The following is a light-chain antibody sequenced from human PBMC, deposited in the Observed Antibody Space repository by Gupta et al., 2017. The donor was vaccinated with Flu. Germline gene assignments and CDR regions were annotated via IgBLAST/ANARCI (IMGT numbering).Light chain of an antibody. CDR3: EHTDDTPPST. Sequence: GDRVTITCRTSQSISSFLNWSQQKPGEAPKLLISGASALHSGVPSRFGGSGAGTDFTLTISSVQPEDSATYYCEHTDDTPPSTFGQGTKLEIK. CDR2: GAS. CDR1: QSISSF. J-gene: IGKJ2*01. V-gene: IGKV1-39*01.